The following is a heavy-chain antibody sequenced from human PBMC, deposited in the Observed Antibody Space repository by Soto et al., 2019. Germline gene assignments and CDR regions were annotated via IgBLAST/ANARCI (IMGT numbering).Heavy chain of an antibody. CDR3: AKDGEPAASWNYQFDY. CDR2: ISYDGSNK. V-gene: IGHV3-30*18. Sequence: PGGSLRLSYAASGFTFSSYGMHWVRQAPGKGLEWVAVISYDGSNKYSADSVKGRFTISRDNSKNTLYLQMNSLRAEDTAVYYCAKDGEPAASWNYQFDYWGQGTLVTVSS. D-gene: IGHD1-7*01. J-gene: IGHJ4*02. CDR1: GFTFSSYG.